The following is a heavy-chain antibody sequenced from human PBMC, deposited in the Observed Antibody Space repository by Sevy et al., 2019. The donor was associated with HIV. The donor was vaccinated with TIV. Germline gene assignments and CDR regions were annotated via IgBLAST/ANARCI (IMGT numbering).Heavy chain of an antibody. CDR1: GFTFSSYS. J-gene: IGHJ4*02. CDR3: ARDRISGDGYNLGAFDY. V-gene: IGHV3-21*01. CDR2: ISSSSSYI. Sequence: GGSLRLSCAASGFTFSSYSMNWVRQAPGKGLEWVSSISSSSSYIYYADSVKGRFTISRDNAKNSLYLQMNSLGAEDTAGYYCARDRISGDGYNLGAFDYWGQGTRVTVSS. D-gene: IGHD5-12*01.